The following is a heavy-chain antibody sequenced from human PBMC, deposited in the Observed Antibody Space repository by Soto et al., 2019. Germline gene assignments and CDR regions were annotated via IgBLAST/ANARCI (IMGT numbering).Heavy chain of an antibody. J-gene: IGHJ5*02. Sequence: EVQLVESGGGLVKPGGSLRLSCAASGFTFSSYSMNWVRQAPGKGLEWVSSISSSSSYIYYADSVKGRFTISRDNAKNSLYLQMNSLRAEDTAVYYCVRDSSPTLRGVPFDPWGQGTLVTVSS. CDR2: ISSSSSYI. CDR3: VRDSSPTLRGVPFDP. CDR1: GFTFSSYS. D-gene: IGHD3-10*01. V-gene: IGHV3-21*01.